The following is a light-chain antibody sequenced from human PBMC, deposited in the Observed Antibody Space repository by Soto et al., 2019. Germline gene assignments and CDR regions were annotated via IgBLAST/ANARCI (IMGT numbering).Light chain of an antibody. CDR1: SSDIGSYNR. CDR2: EVS. Sequence: QSAMTEDPSVSGSPEKSVTISCTGTSSDIGSYNRVSWYQQPPGTAPKLMIYEVSNRPSGVPDRFSGSKSGNTASLTISGLQAEDEADYYCNSFTISSTYVFGTGTKVTVL. J-gene: IGLJ1*01. CDR3: NSFTISSTYV. V-gene: IGLV2-18*02.